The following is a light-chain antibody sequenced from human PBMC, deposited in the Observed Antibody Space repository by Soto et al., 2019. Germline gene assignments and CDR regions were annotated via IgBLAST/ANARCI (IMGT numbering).Light chain of an antibody. J-gene: IGKJ5*01. CDR3: QQSYRTPT. CDR2: AAS. Sequence: DIQLTQSPSSLSASVGDTVTITCGASQTVSRYLNWYQQKSGTAPKLLIYAASTLHTGVPSRFSGRGSGTDFTLTVSSLQPEDFGIYYCQQSYRTPTFGPGTRLEIK. V-gene: IGKV1-39*01. CDR1: QTVSRY.